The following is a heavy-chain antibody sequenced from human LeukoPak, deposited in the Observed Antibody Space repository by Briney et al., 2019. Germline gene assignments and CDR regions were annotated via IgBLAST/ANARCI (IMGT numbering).Heavy chain of an antibody. CDR2: IYTSGST. CDR3: AREATIFGAFRSY. CDR1: GGSISSGSYY. Sequence: PSETLSLTCTVSGGSISSGSYYWSWIRQPAGKGLEWIGRIYTSGSTNYNPSLKSRVTISVDTSKNQFSLKLSSVTAADTAVYYCAREATIFGAFRSYWGQGTLVTVSS. J-gene: IGHJ4*02. D-gene: IGHD3-3*01. V-gene: IGHV4-61*02.